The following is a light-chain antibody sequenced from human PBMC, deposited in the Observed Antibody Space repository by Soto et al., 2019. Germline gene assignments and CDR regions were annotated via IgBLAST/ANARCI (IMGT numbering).Light chain of an antibody. Sequence: EVVMTQSPATLSVSSGGEVTLSCRASRRISTNLAWYQQKPGQAPSLLIYGASTRAPGIPAKFGGSGSGTEFTLTISSLQSEDFAMYYCQQYSDWPSTFGQGTKLEIK. CDR2: GAS. V-gene: IGKV3-15*01. CDR1: RRISTN. J-gene: IGKJ2*01. CDR3: QQYSDWPST.